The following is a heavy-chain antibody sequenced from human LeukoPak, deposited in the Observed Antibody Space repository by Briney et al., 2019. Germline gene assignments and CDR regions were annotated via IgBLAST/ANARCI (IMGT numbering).Heavy chain of an antibody. CDR2: IYYSGST. D-gene: IGHD4-23*01. J-gene: IGHJ4*02. CDR3: AREKRSVGSDY. CDR1: GGSISSSSYY. Sequence: PSETLSLTCTVSGGSISSSSYYGGWIRQPPGKGLEWIGSIYYSGSTYYNPSLKSRVTISADTSKNQFSLKLSSVTAADTAVYYCAREKRSVGSDYWGQGTLVTVSS. V-gene: IGHV4-39*02.